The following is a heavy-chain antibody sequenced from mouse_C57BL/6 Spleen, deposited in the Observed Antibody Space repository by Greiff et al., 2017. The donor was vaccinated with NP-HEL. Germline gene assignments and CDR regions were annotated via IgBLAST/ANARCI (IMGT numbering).Heavy chain of an antibody. CDR2: ISYSGST. CDR3: AREINYEFAY. J-gene: IGHJ3*01. D-gene: IGHD2-1*01. Sequence: EVQVVESGPGMVKPSQSLSLTCTVTGYSITSGYDWHWIRHFPGNKLEWMGYISYSGSTNYNPSLKSRISITHDTSKNHFFLKLNSVTTEDTATYYCAREINYEFAYWGQGTLVTVSA. V-gene: IGHV3-1*01. CDR1: GYSITSGYD.